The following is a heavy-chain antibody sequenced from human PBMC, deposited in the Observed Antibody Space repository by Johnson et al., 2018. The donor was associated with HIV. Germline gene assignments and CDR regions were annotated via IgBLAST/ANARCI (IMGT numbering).Heavy chain of an antibody. D-gene: IGHD2-21*01. CDR3: AKDFVTHGAFDI. J-gene: IGHJ3*02. Sequence: QVQLVESGGGVVQPGGSLRLSCAASGFTFSSYAMHWVRQAPGKGLEWVAVIWYDGSNKYYADSVKGRFTISRDNSKNTLYLQMNSLRAEDTAVYYCAKDFVTHGAFDIWGQGTMVTVSS. V-gene: IGHV3-33*06. CDR2: IWYDGSNK. CDR1: GFTFSSYA.